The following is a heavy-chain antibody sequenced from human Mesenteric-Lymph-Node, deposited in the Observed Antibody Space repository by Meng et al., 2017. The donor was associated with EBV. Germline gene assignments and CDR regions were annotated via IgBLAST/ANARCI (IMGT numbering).Heavy chain of an antibody. CDR1: GGSISSSYW. CDR2: IYHSGST. Sequence: QEQLQESGPGRVKPSGTRSLTCAVSGGSISSSYWWIWVRQPPGKGLEWIGEIYHSGSTNYNPSLKSRVTISLDKSKNQFSLKLSSVTAADTAVYYCARAPLYGDNDWFDPWGQGTLVTVSS. D-gene: IGHD4-17*01. CDR3: ARAPLYGDNDWFDP. J-gene: IGHJ5*02. V-gene: IGHV4-4*02.